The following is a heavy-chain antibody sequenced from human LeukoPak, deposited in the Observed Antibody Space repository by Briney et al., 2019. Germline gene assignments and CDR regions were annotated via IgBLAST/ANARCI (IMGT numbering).Heavy chain of an antibody. CDR2: ISGSGGST. CDR3: AKNGAAGIYGMDA. J-gene: IGHJ6*02. Sequence: GGSLRLSCAASGFTLSSYAMSWVRQAPGKGLEWVSAISGSGGSTYYADSLKGRVTISRDNSKNTLYLQMNSLRAEDTAVYYCAKNGAAGIYGMDAWGQGTTVTVSS. CDR1: GFTLSSYA. D-gene: IGHD2-15*01. V-gene: IGHV3-23*01.